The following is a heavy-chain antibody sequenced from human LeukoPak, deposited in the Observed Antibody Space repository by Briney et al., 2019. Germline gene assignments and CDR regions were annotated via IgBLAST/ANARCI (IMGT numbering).Heavy chain of an antibody. J-gene: IGHJ4*02. Sequence: SETLSLTCTVSGGSISSSSYYWSWIRQPPGKGLEWIGEINHSGSTNYNPSLKSRVTISVDTSRNQFSLKLSSVTAADTAVYYCARLPKRGVKIDYWGQGTLVTVSS. D-gene: IGHD3-10*01. CDR2: INHSGST. CDR1: GGSISSSSYY. CDR3: ARLPKRGVKIDY. V-gene: IGHV4-39*07.